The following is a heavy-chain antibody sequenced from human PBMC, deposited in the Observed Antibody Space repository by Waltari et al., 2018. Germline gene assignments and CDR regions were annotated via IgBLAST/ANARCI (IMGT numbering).Heavy chain of an antibody. V-gene: IGHV1-24*01. Sequence: QVQLVQSGAEVKKPGASVKVSCKVSGYTLTELSMHWVRQAPGKGLEWMGGFDPEHGEIIYTQKLQGRGTITEDTSADTAYMELSSLRSEDTAMYYCSAGGSGSFSLGLDYWGQGTQVTVSS. CDR2: FDPEHGEI. J-gene: IGHJ4*02. D-gene: IGHD1-26*01. CDR1: GYTLTELS. CDR3: SAGGSGSFSLGLDY.